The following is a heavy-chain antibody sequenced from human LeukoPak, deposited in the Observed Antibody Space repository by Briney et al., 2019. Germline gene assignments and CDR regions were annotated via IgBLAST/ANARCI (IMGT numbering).Heavy chain of an antibody. D-gene: IGHD2-2*01. CDR3: ARVVQVPAVYFDF. V-gene: IGHV4-59*06. CDR2: IYYSGST. Sequence: SETLSLTCAVSDDSFSSHYWSWIRQHPGKGLEWIGYIYYSGSTYYNPSLKSRVTISVDMSKNQFSLKLSSVTAADTAVYYCARVVQVPAVYFDFWGQGTLVTVSS. J-gene: IGHJ4*02. CDR1: DDSFSSHY.